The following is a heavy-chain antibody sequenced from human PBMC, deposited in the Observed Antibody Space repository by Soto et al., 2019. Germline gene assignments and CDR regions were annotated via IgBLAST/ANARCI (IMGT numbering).Heavy chain of an antibody. CDR1: GFTFSSYG. Sequence: PGGSLRLSCAASGFTFSSYGMHWVRQAPGKGLEWVAVISYDGSNKYYADSVKGRFTISRDNSKNTLYLQMNSLRAEDTAVYYCAKEGDCSSTSCYFMDVWGKGTTVTVSS. D-gene: IGHD2-2*01. CDR2: ISYDGSNK. V-gene: IGHV3-30*18. CDR3: AKEGDCSSTSCYFMDV. J-gene: IGHJ6*03.